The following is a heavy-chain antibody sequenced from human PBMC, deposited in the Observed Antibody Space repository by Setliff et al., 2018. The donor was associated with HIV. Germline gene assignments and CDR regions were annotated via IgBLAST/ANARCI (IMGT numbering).Heavy chain of an antibody. V-gene: IGHV1-2*02. D-gene: IGHD6-13*01. CDR2: INPNSGGT. CDR3: ARVPVSSYYYYMDV. Sequence: ASVKVSCKASGYTFTAYYMHWVRQAPGQGLEWMGWINPNSGGTNYAQKFQGRVTMTRDTSINTAYMELSRLRSDDTAVYYCARVPVSSYYYYMDVWGKGTTVTVSS. CDR1: GYTFTAYY. J-gene: IGHJ6*03.